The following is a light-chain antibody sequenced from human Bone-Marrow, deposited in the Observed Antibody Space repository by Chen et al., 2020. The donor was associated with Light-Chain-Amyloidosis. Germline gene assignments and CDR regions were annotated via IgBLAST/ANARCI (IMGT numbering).Light chain of an antibody. V-gene: IGKV3-20*01. CDR1: QTISSNY. Sequence: EIVLTQSPGTLSLSPGEGANLSCRASQTISSNYLTWYQQKFGQAPRLLIYGSSSRATVIPDRFTGSGSGTDFTLTINRLEPKDFAMYYCQQYGTSPLTFGGGTKVEIK. CDR3: QQYGTSPLT. CDR2: GSS. J-gene: IGKJ4*01.